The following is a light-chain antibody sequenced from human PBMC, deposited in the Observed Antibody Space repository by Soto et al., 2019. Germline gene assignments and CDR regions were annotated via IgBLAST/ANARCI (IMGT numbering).Light chain of an antibody. CDR1: SSDLGGYNY. J-gene: IGLJ2*01. V-gene: IGLV2-8*01. CDR2: EVI. CDR3: SSYAGSNDVV. Sequence: QSALTQPPSASGSPGQSVTISCTGTSSDLGGYNYVSWYQQHPGRAPKLIIYEVIKRPSGVPDRFSGSKSGSTASLTVSGLQAEDEADYYCSSYAGSNDVVFGGGTKVTVL.